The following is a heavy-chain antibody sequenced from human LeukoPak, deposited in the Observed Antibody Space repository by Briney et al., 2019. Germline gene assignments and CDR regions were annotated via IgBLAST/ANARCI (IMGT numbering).Heavy chain of an antibody. V-gene: IGHV3-23*01. CDR2: ISGSGGGST. CDR1: GFNFNNYG. Sequence: GGSLRLSCAASGFNFNNYGMSWVRQAPGKGLEWVSGISGSGGGSTYYADSVKGRFTISRDNAKNSLYLHMNSLRAEDTAVYYCARDYGGSSPFDYWGQGTLVTVSS. CDR3: ARDYGGSSPFDY. D-gene: IGHD4-23*01. J-gene: IGHJ4*02.